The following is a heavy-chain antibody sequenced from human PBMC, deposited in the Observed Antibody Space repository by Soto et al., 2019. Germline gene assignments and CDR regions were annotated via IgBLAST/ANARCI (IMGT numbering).Heavy chain of an antibody. CDR1: GXSFTGYY. Sequence: ASVKVSCKASGXSFTGYYMHWVRQAPGQGLEWMGWISAYNGNTNYAQKLQGRVTMTTDTSTSTAYMELRSLRSDDTAVYYCARVRIVDTAMVNWFDPWGQGTLVTVSS. V-gene: IGHV1-18*04. D-gene: IGHD5-18*01. J-gene: IGHJ5*02. CDR3: ARVRIVDTAMVNWFDP. CDR2: ISAYNGNT.